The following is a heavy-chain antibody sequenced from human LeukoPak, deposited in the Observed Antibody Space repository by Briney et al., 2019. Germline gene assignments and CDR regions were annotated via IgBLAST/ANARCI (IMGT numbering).Heavy chain of an antibody. CDR3: ARDAPDFWSGSFGGFDP. Sequence: SGGSLRLSCAASGFTFSSYSMTWVRQAPGKGLEWVSSISSSSSYIYYADSVKGRFTISRDNAKNSLYLQMNSLRAEDTAVYYCARDAPDFWSGSFGGFDPWGQGTLVTVSS. CDR1: GFTFSSYS. D-gene: IGHD3-3*01. V-gene: IGHV3-21*01. CDR2: ISSSSSYI. J-gene: IGHJ5*02.